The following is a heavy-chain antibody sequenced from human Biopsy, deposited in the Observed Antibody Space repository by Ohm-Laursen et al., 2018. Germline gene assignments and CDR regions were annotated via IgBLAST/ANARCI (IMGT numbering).Heavy chain of an antibody. CDR3: ARSTYYDESSGTRRGLDI. D-gene: IGHD3-22*01. Sequence: SLRLSCTASGFTVSRNYMTWVRQAPGKGLEWVSVIDSGGYTNYTDSVKGRFTISRDNYKNTLYLQMNNLSAEDTAVYYCARSTYYDESSGTRRGLDIWGQGTMVTVSS. CDR1: GFTVSRNY. J-gene: IGHJ3*02. V-gene: IGHV3-53*01. CDR2: IDSGGYT.